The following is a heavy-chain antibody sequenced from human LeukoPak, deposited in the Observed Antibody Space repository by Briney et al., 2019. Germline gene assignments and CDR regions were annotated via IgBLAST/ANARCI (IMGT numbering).Heavy chain of an antibody. CDR3: ARGRGTIYMFDY. CDR1: GFTFNRYW. D-gene: IGHD2/OR15-2a*01. V-gene: IGHV3-74*01. CDR2: INSDGSST. Sequence: GESLKISCAASGFTFNRYWMHWVRQVPGKELVWVSRINSDGSSTTYADSVKGRFTISRDNARNTLYLQMNSLGAEDTAVYYCARGRGTIYMFDYWGQGTLVTVSS. J-gene: IGHJ4*02.